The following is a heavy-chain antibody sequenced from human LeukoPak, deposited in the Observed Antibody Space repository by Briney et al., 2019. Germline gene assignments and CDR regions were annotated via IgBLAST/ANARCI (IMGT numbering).Heavy chain of an antibody. V-gene: IGHV3-74*01. D-gene: IGHD4-23*01. CDR2: INSDGSST. Sequence: GGSLRLSCAASGFTFSRHWMHWVRQAPGKGLVWVSRINSDGSSTSYADSVKGRFTISRDNAKNTLYLQVNSLRAEDTAVYYCAKYDYGGNPNEYYFDYWGQGTLVTVSS. CDR1: GFTFSRHW. CDR3: AKYDYGGNPNEYYFDY. J-gene: IGHJ4*02.